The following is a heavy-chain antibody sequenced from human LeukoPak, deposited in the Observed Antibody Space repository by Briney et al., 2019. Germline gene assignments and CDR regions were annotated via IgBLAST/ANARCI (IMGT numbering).Heavy chain of an antibody. CDR2: INRDGSTT. D-gene: IGHD3-10*01. CDR3: ARDKKSGESSEIDY. J-gene: IGHJ4*02. Sequence: HAGGSLRLSCAASGFTFSNYWVTWVRQPPGKGLVWFSRINRDGSTTNYADSVKGRFTVSRDNAKNTLNLQMNSLRAEDTAVYYCARDKKSGESSEIDYWGQGTLVTVSS. CDR1: GFTFSNYW. V-gene: IGHV3-74*01.